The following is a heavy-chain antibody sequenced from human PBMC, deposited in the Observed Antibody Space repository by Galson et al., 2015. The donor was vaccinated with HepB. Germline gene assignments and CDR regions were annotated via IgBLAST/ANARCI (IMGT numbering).Heavy chain of an antibody. J-gene: IGHJ4*02. V-gene: IGHV6-1*01. Sequence: CAISGDSVSSNTAAWNWIRHSPSRGLEWLGRTYYRSKWYNDYAESVKSRITVNPDSSKNQFLLRLNSVSRDDMAMYYCARDAGFAISVFDYWGQGTFVTISS. CDR2: TYYRSKWYN. D-gene: IGHD3-10*01. CDR3: ARDAGFAISVFDY. CDR1: GDSVSSNTAA.